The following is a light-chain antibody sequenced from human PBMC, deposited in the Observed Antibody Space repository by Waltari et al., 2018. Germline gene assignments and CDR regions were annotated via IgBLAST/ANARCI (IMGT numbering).Light chain of an antibody. CDR1: SSDVGSYNL. CDR2: EGN. CDR3: CSYTAGSTWV. V-gene: IGLV2-23*01. J-gene: IGLJ3*02. Sequence: QSALTQPASVSGSPGQSTTISSTGTSSDVGSYNLVSWYQQHPGNDPKLMIYEGNKLPSGVSNRFSGSKSGNTASLTISGLQAEDEADYYCCSYTAGSTWVFGGGTKLTVL.